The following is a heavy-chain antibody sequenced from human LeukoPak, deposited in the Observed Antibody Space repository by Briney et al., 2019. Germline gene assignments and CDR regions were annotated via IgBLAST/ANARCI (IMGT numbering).Heavy chain of an antibody. J-gene: IGHJ4*02. CDR1: GYTFTDYY. CDR2: INPTSGAT. D-gene: IGHD7-27*01. Sequence: ASVKVSCKASGYTFTDYYMHWVRLAPGQGLEWVAWINPTSGATNYAQKFQGRVTLTRDTSISTAYMELTRLTADDTAMYFCAVVLGIGDFDHWGQGTLVTVSS. CDR3: AVVLGIGDFDH. V-gene: IGHV1-2*02.